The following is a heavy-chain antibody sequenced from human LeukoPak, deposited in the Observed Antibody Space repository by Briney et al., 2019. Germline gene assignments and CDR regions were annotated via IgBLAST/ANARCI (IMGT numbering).Heavy chain of an antibody. D-gene: IGHD3-22*01. CDR3: ARDGVAYYYDSSGYYSDY. Sequence: LGASVKVSCKASGYTFTGYYMHWVRQAPGQGLEWMGWINPNSGGTNYAQKFQGRVTMTRDTSISTAYMELSRLRSDDTAVYYCARDGVAYYYDSSGYYSDYWGQGTLVTVSS. V-gene: IGHV1-2*03. CDR2: INPNSGGT. J-gene: IGHJ4*02. CDR1: GYTFTGYY.